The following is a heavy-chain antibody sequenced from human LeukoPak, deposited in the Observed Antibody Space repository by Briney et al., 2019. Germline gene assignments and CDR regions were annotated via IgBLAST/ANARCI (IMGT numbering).Heavy chain of an antibody. V-gene: IGHV1-3*01. J-gene: IGHJ6*02. Sequence: ASVKVSCKASGYTFSNCAMHWVRQAPGQRLEWMGWINVGNGNTKYSQKLQGRVTVTRDTSASTAYMELNTLSSEDTAVYYCARDGTPRTSYGSGSYYQKWLFHSYYGMDVWGQGTTVTVSS. CDR2: INVGNGNT. D-gene: IGHD3-10*01. CDR3: ARDGTPRTSYGSGSYYQKWLFHSYYGMDV. CDR1: GYTFSNCA.